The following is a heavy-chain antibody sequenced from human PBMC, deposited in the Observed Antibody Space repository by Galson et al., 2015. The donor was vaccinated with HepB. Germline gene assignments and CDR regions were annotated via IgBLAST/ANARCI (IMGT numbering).Heavy chain of an antibody. CDR2: IIPILGIA. Sequence: SVKVSCKASGGTFSSYTISWVRQAPGQGLEWMGRIIPILGIANYAQKFQGRVTITADKSTSTAYMELSSLRSEDTAVYYCARARSGYYRGGFDYWGQGTLVTVSS. J-gene: IGHJ4*02. V-gene: IGHV1-69*02. CDR3: ARARSGYYRGGFDY. CDR1: GGTFSSYT. D-gene: IGHD3-22*01.